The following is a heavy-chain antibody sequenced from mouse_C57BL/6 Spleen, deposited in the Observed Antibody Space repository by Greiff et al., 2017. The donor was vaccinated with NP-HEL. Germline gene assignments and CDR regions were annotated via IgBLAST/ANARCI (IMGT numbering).Heavy chain of an antibody. CDR3: VRGPNYCGSSFWYFDV. V-gene: IGHV10-3*01. D-gene: IGHD1-1*01. CDR1: GFTFNTYA. J-gene: IGHJ1*03. Sequence: EVQLVESGGGLVQPKGSLKLSCAASGFTFNTYAMHWVRQAPGKGLEWVARIRSKSSNYATYYADSVKDRFTISRDDSQSMLYLQMNNLKTEDTAMYYCVRGPNYCGSSFWYFDVWGTGTTVTVSS. CDR2: IRSKSSNYAT.